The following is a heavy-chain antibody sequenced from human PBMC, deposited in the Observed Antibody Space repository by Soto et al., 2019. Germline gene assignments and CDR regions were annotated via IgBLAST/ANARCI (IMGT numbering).Heavy chain of an antibody. J-gene: IGHJ4*02. CDR3: ARQRVTMVRGVIIGPPTDPIDY. CDR1: GVSISSSSYY. Sequence: SETLSLTCTVSGVSISSSSYYWGWIRQPPGKGLEWIGSIYYSGSTYYNPSLKSRVTISVDTSKNQFSLKLSSVTAADTAVYYCARQRVTMVRGVIIGPPTDPIDYWGQGTLVTVSS. V-gene: IGHV4-39*01. CDR2: IYYSGST. D-gene: IGHD3-10*01.